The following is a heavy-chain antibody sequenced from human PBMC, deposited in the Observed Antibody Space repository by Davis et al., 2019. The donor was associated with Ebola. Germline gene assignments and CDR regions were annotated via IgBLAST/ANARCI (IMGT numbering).Heavy chain of an antibody. J-gene: IGHJ6*02. Sequence: PGGSLRLSCAASGLNFGSSWMSWVRQAPGKGLEWVSTITGSADLTHYADSVKGRFTVSRDNPKNTLYLQMYSLRAEDTAVYYCAKGMSRSAYYAMDVWGQGTTVTVSS. CDR3: AKGMSRSAYYAMDV. CDR1: GLNFGSSW. D-gene: IGHD2-8*01. V-gene: IGHV3-23*01. CDR2: ITGSADLT.